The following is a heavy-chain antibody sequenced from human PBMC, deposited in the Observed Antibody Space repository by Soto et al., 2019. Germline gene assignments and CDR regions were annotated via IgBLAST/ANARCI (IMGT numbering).Heavy chain of an antibody. V-gene: IGHV1-46*01. J-gene: IGHJ4*02. Sequence: ASVKVSCKASGYTFTSYYMHWARQAPGQGLEWMGIINPSGGSTSYAQKFQGRVTMTRDTSTSTVYMELSSLRSEDTAVYYCARVDVAKYYFDYWGQGTLVTVSS. CDR3: ARVDVAKYYFDY. D-gene: IGHD2-21*01. CDR2: INPSGGST. CDR1: GYTFTSYY.